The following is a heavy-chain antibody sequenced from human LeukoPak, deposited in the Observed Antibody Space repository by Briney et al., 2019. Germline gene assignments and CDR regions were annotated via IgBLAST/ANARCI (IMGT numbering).Heavy chain of an antibody. J-gene: IGHJ4*02. V-gene: IGHV3-23*01. CDR3: ARQRGDILTGYYIPRGFDY. Sequence: GGSLRLSCAASGFTFSSYWMSWVRQAPGKGLEWVSAISGSGGSTYYADSVKGRFTISRDNAKNSLYLQMNSLRAEDTAVYYCARQRGDILTGYYIPRGFDYWGQGTLVTVSS. D-gene: IGHD3-9*01. CDR1: GFTFSSYW. CDR2: ISGSGGST.